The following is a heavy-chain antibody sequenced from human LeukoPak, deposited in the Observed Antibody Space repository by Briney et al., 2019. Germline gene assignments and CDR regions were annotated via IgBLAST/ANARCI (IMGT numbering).Heavy chain of an antibody. CDR3: AEDRSSWIQLWSTSDAFDI. D-gene: IGHD5-18*01. V-gene: IGHV3-33*06. Sequence: QTGRSLRLSCAASGFTFSSYGMHWVRQAPGKGLEWVAVIWYDGSNKYYADSVKGRFTISRDNSKNTLYLQMNSLRAEDTAVYYCAEDRSSWIQLWSTSDAFDIWGQGTMVTVSS. CDR1: GFTFSSYG. J-gene: IGHJ3*02. CDR2: IWYDGSNK.